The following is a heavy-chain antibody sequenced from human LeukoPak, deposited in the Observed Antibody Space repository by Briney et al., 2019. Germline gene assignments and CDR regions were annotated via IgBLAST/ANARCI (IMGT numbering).Heavy chain of an antibody. D-gene: IGHD2-15*01. V-gene: IGHV3-20*04. CDR1: GFTFDDYG. J-gene: IGHJ4*02. Sequence: GGSLRLSCAASGFTFDDYGMSWVRQAPGKGLEWVSGINWNGGSTGYADSVKGRFTISRDNAKNSLYLQMNSLRAEDTAVYYCARDLGCSGGTCYSFDYWGQGTLVTVSS. CDR3: ARDLGCSGGTCYSFDY. CDR2: INWNGGST.